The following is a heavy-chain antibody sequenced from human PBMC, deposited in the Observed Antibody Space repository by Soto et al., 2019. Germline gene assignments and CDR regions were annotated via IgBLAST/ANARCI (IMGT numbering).Heavy chain of an antibody. CDR2: IYYSGST. Sequence: SETLSLTCTVSGGSISSYYWSWIRQPPGKGLEWIGYIYYSGSTNYNPSLKSRVTISVDTSKNQFSLKVRSVTAADTAVYYCARRYGGNFDYWGQGTLVPVSS. V-gene: IGHV4-59*01. J-gene: IGHJ4*02. CDR1: GGSISSYY. D-gene: IGHD1-26*01. CDR3: ARRYGGNFDY.